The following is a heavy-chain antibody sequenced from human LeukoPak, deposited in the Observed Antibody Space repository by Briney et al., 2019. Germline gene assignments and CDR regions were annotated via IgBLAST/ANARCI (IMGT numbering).Heavy chain of an antibody. CDR1: GFTVSSNY. CDR3: AKNFYGDYNVFFDY. V-gene: IGHV3-23*01. D-gene: IGHD4-17*01. CDR2: LSGSGGST. J-gene: IGHJ4*02. Sequence: GGSLRLSCAASGFTVSSNYMSWVRQAPGKGLEWVSALSGSGGSTYYADSVRGRFTISRDNSKSTLYLQMNSLRAEDTAIYYCAKNFYGDYNVFFDYWGQGTLVTVSS.